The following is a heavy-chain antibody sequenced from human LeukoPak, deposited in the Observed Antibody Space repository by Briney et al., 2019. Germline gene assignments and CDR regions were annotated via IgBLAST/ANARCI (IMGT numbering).Heavy chain of an antibody. V-gene: IGHV3-23*01. CDR2: ISGSGRST. Sequence: GGSLRLSCAASGFTFRDYYMSWIRQAPGKGLEWVSGISGSGRSTYYADSVKGRFTISRDNSKNTLYLQMNSLRAEDTAVYYCAKDVVDDFWSAYYQDAFDIWGQGTMVTVSS. CDR3: AKDVVDDFWSAYYQDAFDI. CDR1: GFTFRDYY. D-gene: IGHD3-3*01. J-gene: IGHJ3*02.